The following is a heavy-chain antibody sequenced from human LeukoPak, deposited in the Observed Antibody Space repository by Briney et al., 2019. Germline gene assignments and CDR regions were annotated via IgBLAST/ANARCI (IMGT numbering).Heavy chain of an antibody. D-gene: IGHD3-10*01. Sequence: PSETLSLTCAVYGGSFSGYYWSWIRQPPGKGLEWIGEINHSGSTNYNPSLKSRVTISVDTSKNQFSLKLSSVTAADTAVYYCARRPAKWYYYAPLGAFDIWGQGTMVTVSS. CDR3: ARRPAKWYYYAPLGAFDI. CDR2: INHSGST. J-gene: IGHJ3*02. V-gene: IGHV4-34*01. CDR1: GGSFSGYY.